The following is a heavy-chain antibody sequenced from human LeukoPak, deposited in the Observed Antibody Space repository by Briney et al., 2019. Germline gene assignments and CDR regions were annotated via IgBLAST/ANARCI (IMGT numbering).Heavy chain of an antibody. CDR3: ARGPGRNAFDI. V-gene: IGHV4-39*07. J-gene: IGHJ3*02. Sequence: PSETLSLTCTVSGGSIRSSYYYWGWIRQPPGKGLEWIGEINHSGSTNYNPSLKSRVTISVDTSKNQFSLKLSSVTAADTAVYYCARGPGRNAFDIWGQGTMVTVSS. CDR1: GGSIRSSYYY. CDR2: INHSGST. D-gene: IGHD1-26*01.